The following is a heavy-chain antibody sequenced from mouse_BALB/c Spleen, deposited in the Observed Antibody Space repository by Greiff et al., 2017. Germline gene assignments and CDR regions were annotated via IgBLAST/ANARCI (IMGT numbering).Heavy chain of an antibody. Sequence: QVQLQQPGADLVKPGASVKLSCKASGYTFTSYWMHWVKQRPGQGLEWIGEINPSNGRTNYNEKFKSKATLTVDKSSSTAYMQLSSLTSEDSAVYYCARPTMITAGFAYWGQGTLVTVSA. V-gene: IGHV1S81*02. CDR3: ARPTMITAGFAY. D-gene: IGHD2-4*01. CDR2: INPSNGRT. CDR1: GYTFTSYW. J-gene: IGHJ3*01.